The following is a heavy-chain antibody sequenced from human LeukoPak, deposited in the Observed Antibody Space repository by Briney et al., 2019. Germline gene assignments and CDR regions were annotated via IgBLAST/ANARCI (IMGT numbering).Heavy chain of an antibody. CDR2: INAGNGNT. J-gene: IGHJ5*02. CDR1: GYTFTDYA. D-gene: IGHD2-15*01. V-gene: IGHV1-3*01. CDR3: ARRLGYCSGGSCGTGGWFDP. Sequence: GASVKVSCKASGYTFTDYALHWVRQVPGQRLEWMGWINAGNGNTKYSQNFQGRVTITRDTSASTACMELSSPRSEDTAVYYCARRLGYCSGGSCGTGGWFDPWGQGTLVTVSS.